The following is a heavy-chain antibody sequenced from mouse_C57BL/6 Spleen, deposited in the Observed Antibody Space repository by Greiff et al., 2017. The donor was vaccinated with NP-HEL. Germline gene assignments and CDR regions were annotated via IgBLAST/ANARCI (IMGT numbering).Heavy chain of an antibody. CDR3: AREIYYDYDDGYYYAMDY. D-gene: IGHD2-4*01. J-gene: IGHJ4*01. CDR2: IYWDDDK. V-gene: IGHV8-12*01. CDR1: GFSLSTSGMG. Sequence: QVTLKVSGPGILQSSQTLSLTCSFSGFSLSTSGMGVSWIRQPSGKGLEWLAHIYWDDDKRYNPSLKSRLTISKDTSRNQVFLKITSVDTADTATYYCAREIYYDYDDGYYYAMDYWGQGTSVTVSS.